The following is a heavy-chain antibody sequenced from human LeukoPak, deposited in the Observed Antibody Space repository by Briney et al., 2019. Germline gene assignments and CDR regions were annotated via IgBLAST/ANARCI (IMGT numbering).Heavy chain of an antibody. V-gene: IGHV3-9*01. CDR1: GFTFDDYA. J-gene: IGHJ4*02. CDR3: AKDLDGSSWYFDY. CDR2: ISWNSGSI. D-gene: IGHD6-13*01. Sequence: GRSLRLSCAASGFTFDDYAMHWVRQAPGKGLEWVSGISWNSGSIGYADSVKGRFTISRDNAKNSLYLQMNSLRAEDTALYYCAKDLDGSSWYFDYWGQGTLVTVSS.